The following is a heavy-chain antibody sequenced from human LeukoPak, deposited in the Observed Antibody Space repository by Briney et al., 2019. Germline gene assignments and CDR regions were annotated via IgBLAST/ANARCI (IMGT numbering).Heavy chain of an antibody. CDR3: ARVRSYGQNRNYYYYYMDV. D-gene: IGHD5-18*01. V-gene: IGHV4-59*01. CDR2: IYYSGST. Sequence: SETLSLTCTVSGGSISSYYWSWIRQPPGKGLEWIGYIYYSGSTNYNPSLKSRVAISVDTSKNQFSLKLSSVTAADTAVYYCARVRSYGQNRNYYYYYMDVWGKGTTVTVSS. J-gene: IGHJ6*03. CDR1: GGSISSYY.